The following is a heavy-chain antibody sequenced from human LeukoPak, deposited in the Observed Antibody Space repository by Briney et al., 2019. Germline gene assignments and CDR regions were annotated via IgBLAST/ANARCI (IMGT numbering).Heavy chain of an antibody. V-gene: IGHV1-18*01. D-gene: IGHD3-10*01. CDR3: AREHVHITMVRAGMGSDFDY. J-gene: IGHJ4*02. Sequence: ASVKVSCRASGYTFTSYGISWVRQAPGQGLEWMGWISAYNGNTNYAQKLQGRVTMTTDTSTRTAYMELRSLRSDDTAVYYCAREHVHITMVRAGMGSDFDYWGPGTLVTVSS. CDR2: ISAYNGNT. CDR1: GYTFTSYG.